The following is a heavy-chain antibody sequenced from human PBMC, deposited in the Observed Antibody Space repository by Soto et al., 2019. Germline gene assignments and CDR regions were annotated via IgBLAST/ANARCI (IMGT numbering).Heavy chain of an antibody. CDR2: IYRTGST. CDR3: ASRDPGTSVDY. V-gene: IGHV4-4*02. D-gene: IGHD1-7*01. Sequence: SETLSLTCAVSGGSFTSNNWWTWVRQPPGQGLEWIGEIYRTGSTNYNPSLKSRVTISLDKSENQFSLKVTSLTAADTAVYYCASRDPGTSVDYWGQGTLLTV. J-gene: IGHJ4*02. CDR1: GGSFTSNNW.